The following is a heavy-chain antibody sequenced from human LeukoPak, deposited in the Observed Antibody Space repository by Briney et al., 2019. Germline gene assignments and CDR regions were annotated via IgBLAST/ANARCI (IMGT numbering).Heavy chain of an antibody. CDR3: ARGPVDSSGWSTIDY. CDR1: GGTFSSYA. D-gene: IGHD6-19*01. J-gene: IGHJ4*02. CDR2: IIPIFGTA. Sequence: VASVKVSCKASGGTFSSYAISWVRQAPGQGLEWMGGIIPIFGTANYAQKFQGRVTITADESTSTAYMELSSLRSEDTAVYYCARGPVDSSGWSTIDYWGQGTLVTVSS. V-gene: IGHV1-69*13.